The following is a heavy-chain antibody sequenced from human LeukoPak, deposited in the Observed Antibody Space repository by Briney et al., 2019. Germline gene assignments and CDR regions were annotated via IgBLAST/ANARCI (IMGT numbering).Heavy chain of an antibody. D-gene: IGHD2-21*01. V-gene: IGHV3-7*01. J-gene: IGHJ3*02. CDR3: ARDRRVGGWGGAFDI. CDR2: IKQDGSQK. CDR1: GFTFSNYW. Sequence: QSGGSLRLSCAASGFTFSNYWMNWVRQAPGKGLEYVANIKQDGSQKYYVDSMKGRFTISRDNAKNSLYLQMNSLRAEETAMYYCARDRRVGGWGGAFDIWGQGTMVTVSS.